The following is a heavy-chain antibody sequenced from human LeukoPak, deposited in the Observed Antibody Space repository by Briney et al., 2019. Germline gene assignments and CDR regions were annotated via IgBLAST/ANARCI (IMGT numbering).Heavy chain of an antibody. J-gene: IGHJ2*01. CDR3: AKWQRTGNWYFDL. Sequence: GGSLRLSCAASGFTSSSYAMSWVRQAPGKGLEWVSAISAAGGSTYYADSVKGRSTISRDNSKNTVYLQMNSLRVEDTAVYYCAKWQRTGNWYFDLWGRGTLVTVSS. D-gene: IGHD1-1*01. V-gene: IGHV3-23*01. CDR2: ISAAGGST. CDR1: GFTSSSYA.